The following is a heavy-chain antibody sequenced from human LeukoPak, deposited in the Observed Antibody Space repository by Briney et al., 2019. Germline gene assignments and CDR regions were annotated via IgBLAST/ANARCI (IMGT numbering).Heavy chain of an antibody. CDR3: ARDGIAAVDFDY. J-gene: IGHJ4*02. CDR1: GFTFSTYW. CDR2: VNGDGSST. V-gene: IGHV3-74*01. D-gene: IGHD6-13*01. Sequence: PGGSLRLSCAASGFTFSTYWMHWVRQAPWKGLVWVSRVNGDGSSTNYADSVKGRFTISRDNAKNTLYLQMNSLRAEGTAVYYCARDGIAAVDFDYWGQGILVTVSS.